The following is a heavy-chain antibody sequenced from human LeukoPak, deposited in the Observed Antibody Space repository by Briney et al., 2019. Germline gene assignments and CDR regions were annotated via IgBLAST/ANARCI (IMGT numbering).Heavy chain of an antibody. Sequence: PSETLSLTCTVSGGSISSSSYYWGWLRQPPGKGLEWIGSIYYSGSTYYNPSLKSRVTMSVDTSKNQFSLKLSSVTAADTAVYYCARDSYYYDSSGYYLDYWGQGTLVTVSS. J-gene: IGHJ4*02. CDR1: GGSISSSSYY. CDR2: IYYSGST. V-gene: IGHV4-39*07. CDR3: ARDSYYYDSSGYYLDY. D-gene: IGHD3-22*01.